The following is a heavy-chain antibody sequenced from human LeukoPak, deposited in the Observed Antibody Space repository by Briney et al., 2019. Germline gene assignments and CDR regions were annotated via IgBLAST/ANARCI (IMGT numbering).Heavy chain of an antibody. D-gene: IGHD1-1*01. CDR3: VRGTMNAIDQLDY. CDR1: GFTFSSYW. Sequence: GGSLRLSCVVSGFTFSSYWMHWVRQAPGEGLVWASRIRYDGSSAAYADSVKGRLTISRDNAKNTLYLQMSSLSAEDTAVYYCVRGTMNAIDQLDYWGQGTLVTVSS. V-gene: IGHV3-74*01. J-gene: IGHJ4*02. CDR2: IRYDGSSA.